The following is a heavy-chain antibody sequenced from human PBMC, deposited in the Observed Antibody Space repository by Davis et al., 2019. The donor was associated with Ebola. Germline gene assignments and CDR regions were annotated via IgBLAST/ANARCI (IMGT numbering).Heavy chain of an antibody. J-gene: IGHJ6*02. CDR1: GGTFSSYA. CDR3: AVWGTYNNYYTMDV. D-gene: IGHD2-8*01. Sequence: AASVKVSCKASGGTFSSYAISWVRQAPGQGLEWMGGIIPIFGTANYAQKFQGRVTMTTDTSTSTAYMELRSLRSDDTAVYYCAVWGTYNNYYTMDVWGQGTTVTVSS. CDR2: IIPIFGTA. V-gene: IGHV1-69*05.